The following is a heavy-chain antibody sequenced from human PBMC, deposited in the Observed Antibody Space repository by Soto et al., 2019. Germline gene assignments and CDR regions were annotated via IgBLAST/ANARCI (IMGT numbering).Heavy chain of an antibody. J-gene: IGHJ4*02. CDR2: IYYSGST. Sequence: SETLSLTYTVSGGSISSGGDYWSWIRQHPVKGLEWIGYIYYSGSTYYNPSLKSRVTISVDTSKNQFSLKLSSVTAADTAVYYCARGLGSGDYWGRGTLVTVSS. CDR1: GGSISSGGDY. CDR3: ARGLGSGDY. V-gene: IGHV4-31*03. D-gene: IGHD6-25*01.